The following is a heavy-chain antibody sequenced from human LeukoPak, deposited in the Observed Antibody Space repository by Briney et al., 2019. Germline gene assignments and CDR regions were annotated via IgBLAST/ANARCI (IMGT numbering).Heavy chain of an antibody. CDR3: ARHPPNDFWVGYGSFDV. J-gene: IGHJ3*01. D-gene: IGHD3-3*01. CDR1: GGSLTDYY. Sequence: SETLSLTCTVSGGSLTDYYWAWIRQPPGKGLEWIGYIYSRGSTTYNPSLQSRVSLSIDTSKSQFSLSLTSVTAADTAVYYCARHPPNDFWVGYGSFDVWAKGQWSPSLQ. V-gene: IGHV4-4*09. CDR2: IYSRGST.